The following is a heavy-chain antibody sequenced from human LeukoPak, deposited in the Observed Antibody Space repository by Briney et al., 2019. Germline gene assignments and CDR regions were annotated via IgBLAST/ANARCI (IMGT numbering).Heavy chain of an antibody. CDR1: GYTFTSYG. J-gene: IGHJ4*02. CDR2: ISAYSGDT. D-gene: IGHD4-23*01. Sequence: ASVKVSCKASGYTFTSYGISWVRQAPGQGLEWMAWISAYSGDTNYTQKFQGRVTLTTDTSTSTAYMELRSLRSDDTAVYYCAREHDYGGNSDYWGQGTLVTVSS. CDR3: AREHDYGGNSDY. V-gene: IGHV1-18*01.